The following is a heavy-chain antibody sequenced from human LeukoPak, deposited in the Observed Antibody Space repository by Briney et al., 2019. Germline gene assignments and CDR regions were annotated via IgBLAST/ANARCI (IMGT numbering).Heavy chain of an antibody. J-gene: IGHJ4*02. CDR3: ARVRDYYDSSGFDY. Sequence: SETLSLTCTVSGGSISSYYWSWTRQPAGKGLEWIGRIYTSGSTNYNPSLKSRVTMSVDTSKNQFSLKLSSVTAADTAVYYCARVRDYYDSSGFDYWGQGTLVTVSS. CDR1: GGSISSYY. CDR2: IYTSGST. D-gene: IGHD3-22*01. V-gene: IGHV4-4*07.